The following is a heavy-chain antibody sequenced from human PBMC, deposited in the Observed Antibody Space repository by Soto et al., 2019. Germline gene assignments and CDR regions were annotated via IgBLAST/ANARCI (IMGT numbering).Heavy chain of an antibody. J-gene: IGHJ4*02. D-gene: IGHD5-12*01. CDR3: ASRGGYASSFDC. CDR2: R. V-gene: IGHV3-7*03. Sequence: RLYASSVKGRFTISRDIAKNSLYLQMNSLKSDDPAVHYCASRGGYASSFDCRCQGTLVTVST.